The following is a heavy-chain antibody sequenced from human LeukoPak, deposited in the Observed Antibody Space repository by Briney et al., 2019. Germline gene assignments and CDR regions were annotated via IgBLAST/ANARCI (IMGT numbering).Heavy chain of an antibody. J-gene: IGHJ4*02. D-gene: IGHD3-22*01. CDR1: GCSISSDY. CDR3: ARGYYDSSGYYTEFAN. V-gene: IGHV4-4*07. CDR2: IYTSGST. Sequence: SETLSLTCTVSGCSISSDYWSWIRQPAGKGLEWIGRIYTSGSTDYNPSLKSRVTMSADTSKNKFSLKVTSVTAADTAIYYCARGYYDSSGYYTEFANWGQGTLVTVSS.